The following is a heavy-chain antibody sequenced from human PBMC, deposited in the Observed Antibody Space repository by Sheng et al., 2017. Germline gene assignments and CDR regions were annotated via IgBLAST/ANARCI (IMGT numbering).Heavy chain of an antibody. D-gene: IGHD3-22*01. J-gene: IGHJ4*02. Sequence: EVQLVESGGGLIQPGRSLRLSCAASGFTVNNDYMSWVRQAPGKGLEWVSLIYSGGNTFYADSVKGRFTISSDNSKNTLYLQMNSLRVEDTAIYYCATLNSGYFYNYWGQGTLVTVS. CDR3: ATLNSGYFYNY. CDR2: IYSGGNT. V-gene: IGHV3-53*01. CDR1: GFTVNNDY.